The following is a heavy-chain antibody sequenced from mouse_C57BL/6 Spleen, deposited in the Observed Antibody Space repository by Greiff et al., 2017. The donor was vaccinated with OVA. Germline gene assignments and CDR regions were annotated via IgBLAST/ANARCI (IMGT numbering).Heavy chain of an antibody. Sequence: VQLKQSGPELVKPGASVKIPCKASGYTFTDYNMDWVKQSHGKSLEWIGDINPNNGGTIYNQKFKGKATLTVDKSSSTAYMELRSLTSEDTAVYYCARYGNDYDRGGYYAMDYWGQGTSVTVSS. CDR3: ARYGNDYDRGGYYAMDY. CDR1: GYTFTDYN. D-gene: IGHD2-4*01. J-gene: IGHJ4*01. V-gene: IGHV1-18*01. CDR2: INPNNGGT.